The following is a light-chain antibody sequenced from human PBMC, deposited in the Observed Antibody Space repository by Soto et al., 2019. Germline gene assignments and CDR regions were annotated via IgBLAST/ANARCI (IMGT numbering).Light chain of an antibody. J-gene: IGKJ1*01. CDR2: DAS. CDR1: QTIGSW. V-gene: IGKV1-5*01. Sequence: DIQITQSPSTLSASVGDRVTMPCRASQTIGSWLAWYQQKTGTAPKLLIYDASSLESGVPSRFRGSGSGTEFTLTISRLQPDDFETYYCQHYNSYSEAFGQGTKVDIK. CDR3: QHYNSYSEA.